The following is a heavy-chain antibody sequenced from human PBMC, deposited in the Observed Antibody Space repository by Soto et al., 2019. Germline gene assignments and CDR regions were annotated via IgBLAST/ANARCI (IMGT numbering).Heavy chain of an antibody. Sequence: GGSLRLSCAASGFTFGDYAMSWFRQAPGKGLEWVGFIRSKAYGGTTEYAASVKGRFTISRDDSKNTLYLQMNSLKIDDTAVYYCVTYYYDSGGFYPHQNIDIFDIWGQGTMVTVSS. CDR3: VTYYYDSGGFYPHQNIDIFDI. V-gene: IGHV3-49*03. CDR2: IRSKAYGGTT. CDR1: GFTFGDYA. D-gene: IGHD3-22*01. J-gene: IGHJ3*02.